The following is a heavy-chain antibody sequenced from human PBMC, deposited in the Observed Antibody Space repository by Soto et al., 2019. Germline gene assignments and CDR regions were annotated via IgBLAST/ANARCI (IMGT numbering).Heavy chain of an antibody. V-gene: IGHV4-39*01. D-gene: IGHD1-7*01. Sequence: QLQLQESGPGLVKPSETLSLTCTVSGGSISSSSYYWGWIRQPPGKGLEWIGSIYYSGSTYYNPSLKSRVTISVDTSKNQFSLKLSSVTAADTAVYYCARQPNWDYDAFDIWGQGTMVTVSS. J-gene: IGHJ3*02. CDR1: GGSISSSSYY. CDR2: IYYSGST. CDR3: ARQPNWDYDAFDI.